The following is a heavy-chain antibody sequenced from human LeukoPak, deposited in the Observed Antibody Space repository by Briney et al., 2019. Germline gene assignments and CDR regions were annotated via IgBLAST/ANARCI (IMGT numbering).Heavy chain of an antibody. CDR1: GGSISSGSYY. CDR2: IYYSGST. V-gene: IGHV4-39*01. CDR3: ARLIPKDAFDI. Sequence: SETLSLTCTVSGGSISSGSYYWSWIRQPPGKGLEWIGSIYYSGSTYYNPSLKSRVTISVDTSKNQFSLKLSSVTAADTAVYYCARLIPKDAFDIWGQGTMVTVSS. D-gene: IGHD2-2*02. J-gene: IGHJ3*02.